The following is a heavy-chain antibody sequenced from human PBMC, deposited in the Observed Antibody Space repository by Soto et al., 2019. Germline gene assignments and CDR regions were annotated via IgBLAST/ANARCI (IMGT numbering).Heavy chain of an antibody. CDR3: AKDGRYCSSSSCKKVDY. CDR1: GFTFSSYA. CDR2: IIGSGGST. Sequence: PGGSLRLSCAASGFTFSSYAMSWVRQTPGKGLEWVSGIIGSGGSTYYADSVKGRFTISRDNSKNTLYLQMNSLRAEDTAVYYCAKDGRYCSSSSCKKVDYWGQGTLVTVSS. D-gene: IGHD2-15*01. V-gene: IGHV3-23*01. J-gene: IGHJ4*02.